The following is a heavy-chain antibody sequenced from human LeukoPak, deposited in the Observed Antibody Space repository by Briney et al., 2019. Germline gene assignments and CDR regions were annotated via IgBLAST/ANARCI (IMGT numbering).Heavy chain of an antibody. V-gene: IGHV3-74*03. CDR3: ARDSSPTTGGYYMDV. CDR2: INTDGSST. CDR1: GFTFSSDW. Sequence: GGSLRLSCAASGFTFSSDWMHWVRHAPGKGLVWISRINTDGSSTTYADSVKGRFTISRDNAKNTLYLQMNSLRAEDTAVYYCARDSSPTTGGYYMDVWGKGTTVTVSS. J-gene: IGHJ6*03. D-gene: IGHD1-14*01.